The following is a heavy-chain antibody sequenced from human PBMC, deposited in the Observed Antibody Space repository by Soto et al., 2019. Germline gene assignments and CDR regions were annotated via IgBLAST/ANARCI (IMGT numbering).Heavy chain of an antibody. CDR1: EFSFSRYA. V-gene: IGHV3-23*01. Sequence: EVQLLGSGGGLVQPGESLRLSCVASEFSFSRYAMTWVRQAAGKGLQWVAGLGPDGRNTFYGESVRGRFTISRDNSRNTLYLQMSSLRAEETAVYFCVKQMTTCTDSFFDFWGQGIQVTVSS. CDR2: LGPDGRNT. J-gene: IGHJ4*02. CDR3: VKQMTTCTDSFFDF. D-gene: IGHD4-17*01.